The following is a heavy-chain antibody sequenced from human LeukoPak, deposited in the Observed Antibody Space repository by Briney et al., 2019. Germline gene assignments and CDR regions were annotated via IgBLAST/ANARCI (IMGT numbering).Heavy chain of an antibody. D-gene: IGHD3-22*01. CDR1: GFTFEDYA. J-gene: IGHJ4*02. CDR3: ARDYDSSGSSDY. Sequence: GRSLRLSCAASGFTFEDYAIHWVRQAPGKGLEWVSGISWNSGTIDYADSVKGRFTISRDNAKSSLYLQMNSLRAEDTAVYYCARDYDSSGSSDYWGQGTLVTVSS. CDR2: ISWNSGTI. V-gene: IGHV3-9*01.